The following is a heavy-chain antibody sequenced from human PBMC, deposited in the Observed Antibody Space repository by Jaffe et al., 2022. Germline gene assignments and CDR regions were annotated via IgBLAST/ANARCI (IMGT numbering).Heavy chain of an antibody. CDR1: GFTISDDY. D-gene: IGHD6-19*01. V-gene: IGHV3-72*01. Sequence: EVQLVESGGGLVQPGGSLRLSCAASGFTISDDYMDWVRQAPGKGLEWVGRSRNKANGYTTEYAASVKGRFTILRDDSKNSVYLQMNNLKTEDTAVYYCARSIAVAGPWGQGTLVTVSS. CDR2: SRNKANGYTT. CDR3: ARSIAVAGP. J-gene: IGHJ5*02.